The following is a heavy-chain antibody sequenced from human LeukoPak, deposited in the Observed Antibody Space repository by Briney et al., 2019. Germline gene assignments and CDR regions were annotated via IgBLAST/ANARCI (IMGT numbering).Heavy chain of an antibody. J-gene: IGHJ4*02. D-gene: IGHD3-9*01. CDR2: IIPIFGTA. CDR1: GGTFSSYA. CDR3: AREFGHYDILTGYYRGYFDY. Sequence: ASVKVSCKASGGTFSSYAISWVRQAPGQGLEWMGGIIPIFGTANYAQKFQGRVTITTDESTSTAYMELSSLRSEDTAVYYCAREFGHYDILTGYYRGYFDYWGQGTLVTVSS. V-gene: IGHV1-69*05.